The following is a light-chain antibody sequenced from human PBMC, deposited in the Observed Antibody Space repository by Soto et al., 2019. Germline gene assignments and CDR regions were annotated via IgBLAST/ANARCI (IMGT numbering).Light chain of an antibody. CDR2: SNR. CDR3: AAWDDSLNGVV. CDR1: SSNIGSNT. J-gene: IGLJ2*01. V-gene: IGLV1-44*01. Sequence: QSVLTQPPSASGTPGQRVTSSCAGNSSNIGSNTVNWYQQLPGTAPKLLIYSNRQRPSGVLDRFSGSKSGTSASLAISGLQSEDEADYYCAAWDDSLNGVVFGGGTKLTVL.